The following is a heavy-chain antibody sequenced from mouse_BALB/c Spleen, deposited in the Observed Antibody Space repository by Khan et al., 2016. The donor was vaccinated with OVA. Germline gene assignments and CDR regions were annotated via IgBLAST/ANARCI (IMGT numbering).Heavy chain of an antibody. J-gene: IGHJ2*01. D-gene: IGHD1-1*01. CDR2: VYTGDGNT. Sequence: VQLQESGTELARPGASVKLSCKASGFTFTSYWMQWVKQRPGQGLEWIGAVYTGDGNTRYTQKFKGKATFTADKSSSTVYIQLSSLASEDSAVFYCARGGITTEYFDYWGQGTTLTVSA. CDR3: ARGGITTEYFDY. V-gene: IGHV1-87*01. CDR1: GFTFTSYW.